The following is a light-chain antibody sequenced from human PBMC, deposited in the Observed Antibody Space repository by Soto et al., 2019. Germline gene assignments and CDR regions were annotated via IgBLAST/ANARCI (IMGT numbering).Light chain of an antibody. CDR3: SSYTTTSTLII. Sequence: QSALTQPASVSGSPGQSITISCTGTSSDFASYNFVSWYQHYPGKAPKLIIYEVSNRPSGVSNRFSGSKSGNTASLTISGHQTEDEADYYCSSYTTTSTLIIFGGGTKLTVL. V-gene: IGLV2-14*01. J-gene: IGLJ2*01. CDR2: EVS. CDR1: SSDFASYNF.